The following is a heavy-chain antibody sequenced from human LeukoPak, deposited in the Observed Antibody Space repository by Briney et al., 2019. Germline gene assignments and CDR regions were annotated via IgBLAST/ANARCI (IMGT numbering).Heavy chain of an antibody. CDR2: ISGSGGST. V-gene: IGHV3-23*01. D-gene: IGHD6-19*01. Sequence: GGSLRLSCAASGFTFSSYAMSWVRQAPGKGLDWVSVISGSGGSTYYADSVKGRFTISRDNSKNTLYLQTNSLRAEDTAVYYCAKGESSGWYSAPLGLDYWGQGTLVTVSS. J-gene: IGHJ4*02. CDR1: GFTFSSYA. CDR3: AKGESSGWYSAPLGLDY.